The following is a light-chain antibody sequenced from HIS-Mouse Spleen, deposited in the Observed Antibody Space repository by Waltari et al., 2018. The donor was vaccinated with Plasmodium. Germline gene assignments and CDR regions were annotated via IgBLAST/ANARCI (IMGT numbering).Light chain of an antibody. Sequence: QSALTQPASVSGSPGQSITISCTGTRSDVGRYNLSSWYQQHPGKAPNLMIYEGSKRPSGVSNRFSGSKSGNTASLTISGLQAEDEADYYCCSYAGSSTWVFGGGTKLTVL. V-gene: IGLV2-23*01. CDR2: EGS. CDR1: RSDVGRYNL. CDR3: CSYAGSSTWV. J-gene: IGLJ3*02.